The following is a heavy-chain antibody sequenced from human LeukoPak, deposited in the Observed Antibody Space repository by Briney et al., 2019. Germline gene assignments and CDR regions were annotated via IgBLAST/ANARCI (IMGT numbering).Heavy chain of an antibody. J-gene: IGHJ6*03. CDR3: ARAGGSGSIHYYYYMDV. CDR2: IYHSGST. V-gene: IGHV4-4*02. Sequence: PSETLSLTCAVSGGSISSSNWWSWVRQPPGKGLEWIGEIYHSGSTNYNPSLKSRVTISVDKSKNQFSLKLSSVTAADTAVYYCARAGGSGSIHYYYYMDVWGKGTTVTVSS. D-gene: IGHD3-22*01. CDR1: GGSISSSNW.